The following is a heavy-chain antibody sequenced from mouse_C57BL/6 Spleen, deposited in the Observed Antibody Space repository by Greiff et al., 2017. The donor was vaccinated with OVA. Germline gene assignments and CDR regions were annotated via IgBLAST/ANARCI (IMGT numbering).Heavy chain of an antibody. V-gene: IGHV5-17*01. CDR3: ARWAYYFDY. J-gene: IGHJ2*01. CDR1: GFTFSDYG. Sequence: EVQLVESGGGLVKPGGSLKLSCAASGFTFSDYGMHWVRQAPEKGLEWVAYISRGSSTIYYADTVKGRFTISRDNAKNTLCLQLTSLRSEDTAMYYCARWAYYFDYWGQGTTLTVSS. CDR2: ISRGSSTI.